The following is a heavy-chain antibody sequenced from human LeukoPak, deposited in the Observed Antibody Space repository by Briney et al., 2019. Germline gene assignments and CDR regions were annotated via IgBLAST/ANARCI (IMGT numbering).Heavy chain of an antibody. CDR2: IYYSGST. CDR3: VRHKFYYDIGGSNWFDP. CDR1: GGSISSDTYY. Sequence: PSETLSLTCTVSGGSISSDTYYWGWIRQPPGKGLEWIGSIYYSGSTYYNPSLKSRVTISVDTSKNQFSLKLTSVTATDTAVYFCVRHKFYYDIGGSNWFDPWGQGTLVTVSS. D-gene: IGHD3-22*01. J-gene: IGHJ5*02. V-gene: IGHV4-39*01.